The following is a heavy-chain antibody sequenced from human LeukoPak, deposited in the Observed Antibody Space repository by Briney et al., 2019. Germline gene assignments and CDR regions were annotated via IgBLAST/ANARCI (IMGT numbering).Heavy chain of an antibody. J-gene: IGHJ4*02. D-gene: IGHD2-2*01. CDR1: GGSFSGYY. Sequence: PSETLSLTCAVYGGSFSGYYWSWIRQPPGKGLEWIGEINHSGSTNYNPSLKSRVTISVDTSKNQFSLKLSSVTAADTAVYYCARGGEDCSSTSCYPVFDYWGQGTLVTVSS. CDR3: ARGGEDCSSTSCYPVFDY. V-gene: IGHV4-34*01. CDR2: INHSGST.